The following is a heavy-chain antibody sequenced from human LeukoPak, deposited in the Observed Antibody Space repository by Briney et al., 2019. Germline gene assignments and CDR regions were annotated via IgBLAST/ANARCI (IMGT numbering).Heavy chain of an antibody. V-gene: IGHV3-23*01. D-gene: IGHD4-17*01. CDR1: GFTFGSYA. J-gene: IGHJ4*02. CDR2: ISGSGGSA. Sequence: GGALRLSWAGSGFTFGSYAMSWVRQGPGEGLEWGSAISGSGGSAYYADSVKGRFTISRDNSKNTLYLQMNSLRAEDTAVYYCAKYGYGDYFFFVDYWGQGTLVTVSS. CDR3: AKYGYGDYFFFVDY.